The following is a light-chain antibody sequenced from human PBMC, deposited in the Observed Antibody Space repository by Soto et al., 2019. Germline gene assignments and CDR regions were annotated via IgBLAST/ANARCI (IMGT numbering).Light chain of an antibody. CDR2: LNNDSSH. CDR3: QTWDTGISVV. CDR1: SGHSNYA. V-gene: IGLV4-69*01. Sequence: QPVLTQSPSASASLGASVKLTCTLSSGHSNYAIAWHQQQPEKGPRYLMKLNNDSSHSKGDGIPDRFSGSSSGAERYLTISSLQSEGESDYYCQTWDTGISVVFGGGTKVTVL. J-gene: IGLJ2*01.